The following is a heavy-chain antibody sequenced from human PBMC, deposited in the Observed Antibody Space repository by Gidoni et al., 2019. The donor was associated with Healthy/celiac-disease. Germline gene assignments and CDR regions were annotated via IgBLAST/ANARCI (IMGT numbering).Heavy chain of an antibody. Sequence: EVQLVESGGGVVQPGGSLKLSCAASGFTFSGSAMPWVRQASGKGLEWVGRIRSKANSYATAYAASVKGRFTISRDDSKNTAYLQMNSLKTEDTAVYYCTRQAYCGGDCYYAFDIWGQGTMVTVSS. V-gene: IGHV3-73*02. CDR1: GFTFSGSA. J-gene: IGHJ3*02. D-gene: IGHD2-21*02. CDR3: TRQAYCGGDCYYAFDI. CDR2: IRSKANSYAT.